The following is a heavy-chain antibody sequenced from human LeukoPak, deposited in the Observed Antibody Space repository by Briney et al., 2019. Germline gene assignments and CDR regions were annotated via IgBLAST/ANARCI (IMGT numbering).Heavy chain of an antibody. CDR2: INPDGSGT. Sequence: ASVKVSCKASGFTFSAYYVHWVRQAPGQGLEWMGWINPDGSGTNYARKFQGRVTMTRDTSISTAYMEFNSLTSDDTAVYYCARGHRIINGLDVWGQGTTVIVSS. V-gene: IGHV1-2*02. CDR1: GFTFSAYY. J-gene: IGHJ6*02. CDR3: ARGHRIINGLDV.